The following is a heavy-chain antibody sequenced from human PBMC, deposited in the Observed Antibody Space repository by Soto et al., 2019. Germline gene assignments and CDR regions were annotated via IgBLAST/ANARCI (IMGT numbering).Heavy chain of an antibody. CDR1: GFTFSSYS. D-gene: IGHD2-15*01. CDR2: ISSSSSYI. V-gene: IGHV3-21*01. J-gene: IGHJ4*02. Sequence: PGGSLRLSCAASGFTFSSYSMNWVRQAPGKGLEWVSSISSSSSYIYYADSVKGRFTISRDNAKNSLYLQMNSLRAEDTAVYYCARGFRGTGHVVNFDYWGQGTLVTVSS. CDR3: ARGFRGTGHVVNFDY.